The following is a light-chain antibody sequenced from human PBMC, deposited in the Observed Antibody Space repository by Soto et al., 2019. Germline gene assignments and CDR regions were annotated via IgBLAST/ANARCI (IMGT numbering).Light chain of an antibody. CDR2: GPS. V-gene: IGKV3-20*01. CDR1: QNVNSNH. Sequence: EIVLTQSPGTLSFSPGDRATLSCRASQNVNSNHIAWYQQKPGQAPRLLIYGPSSRATGIPERFSGSGSGTDFTLTISRLEPEDFAVYFCHQFGRSPQTFGHGNEVDIX. J-gene: IGKJ1*01. CDR3: HQFGRSPQT.